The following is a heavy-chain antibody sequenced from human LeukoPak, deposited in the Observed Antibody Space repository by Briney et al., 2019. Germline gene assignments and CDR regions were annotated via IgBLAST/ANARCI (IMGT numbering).Heavy chain of an antibody. J-gene: IGHJ4*02. CDR1: GFTFTTYA. D-gene: IGHD3-3*01. CDR3: AKSLSAYYFVQ. V-gene: IGHV3-23*01. CDR2: IRRSGDST. Sequence: GGSLRLSCVDSGFTFTTYAMSWVRQAPGMGLEWVSTIRRSGDSTYYADSVRGRFTISRDTSKNTLYLQMNSLRADDTAIYFCAKSLSAYYFVQWGQGTLVTVSS.